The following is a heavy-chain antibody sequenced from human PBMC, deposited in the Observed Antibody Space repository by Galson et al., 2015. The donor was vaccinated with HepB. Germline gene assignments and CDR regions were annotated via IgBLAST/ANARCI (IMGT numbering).Heavy chain of an antibody. Sequence: SGAEVKKPGESLRISCKTSGYRFTTNWIGWVRQMPGKGLEWMGLIYPGVSDIRYSPSFQGQVTISADKSITTAYLQWNTLKASDTAMYYCARGGLYSFFYWGQGTQVTVPS. V-gene: IGHV5-51*01. CDR2: IYPGVSDI. CDR1: GYRFTTNW. D-gene: IGHD5-18*01. CDR3: ARGGLYSFFY. J-gene: IGHJ4*02.